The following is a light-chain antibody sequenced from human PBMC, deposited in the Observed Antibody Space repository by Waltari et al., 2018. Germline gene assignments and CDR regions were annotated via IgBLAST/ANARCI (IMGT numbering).Light chain of an antibody. CDR3: ALYMGSGIWV. J-gene: IGLJ3*02. CDR1: SGSLTTTSY. Sequence: QTVVTQEPSLSVYPGGTVTLTCALSSGSLTTTSYATWYQQTPGQAPRTLVYKANARSSGVPDRFSGSILGNTAALTITGAQADDESDYYCALYMGSGIWVFGGGTGLTVL. V-gene: IGLV8-61*01. CDR2: KAN.